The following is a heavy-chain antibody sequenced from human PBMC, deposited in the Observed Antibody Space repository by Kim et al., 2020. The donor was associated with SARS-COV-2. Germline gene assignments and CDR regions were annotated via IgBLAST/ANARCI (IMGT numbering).Heavy chain of an antibody. CDR3: AREKDLRYFDWLSDAFDI. D-gene: IGHD3-9*01. V-gene: IGHV3-11*06. Sequence: KGRFTISRDNAKNSLYLQMNSLRAEDTAVYYCAREKDLRYFDWLSDAFDIWGQGTMVTVSS. J-gene: IGHJ3*02.